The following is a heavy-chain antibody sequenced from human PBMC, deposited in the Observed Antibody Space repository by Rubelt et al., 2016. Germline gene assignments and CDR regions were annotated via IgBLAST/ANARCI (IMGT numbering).Heavy chain of an antibody. CDR3: ARVDLGGDGYNFDWFDP. D-gene: IGHD5-24*01. CDR1: GGSISSYY. CDR2: IYYSGST. J-gene: IGHJ5*02. V-gene: IGHV4-59*08. Sequence: QLQLQESGPGLVKPSETLSLTCTVSGGSISSYYWSWIRQPPGKGLEWIGYIYYSGSTNYNPSLKSRVTISVDTSKTQVSLKLSSVTAADTAGYYCARVDLGGDGYNFDWFDPWGQGTLVTVSS.